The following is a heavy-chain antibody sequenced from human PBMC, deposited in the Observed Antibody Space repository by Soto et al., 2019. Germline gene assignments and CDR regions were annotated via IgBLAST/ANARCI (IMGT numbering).Heavy chain of an antibody. Sequence: SETLSLTCTVSGGSISSYYWSWIRQPPGKGLEWIGYIYHSGSINYNPSLKSRVTISVDTSKNQFSLKLSSVTAADTAVYYCARQATGYYYYMDVWGKGTTVTVSS. CDR2: IYHSGSI. V-gene: IGHV4-59*08. CDR3: ARQATGYYYYMDV. CDR1: GGSISSYY. D-gene: IGHD1-26*01. J-gene: IGHJ6*03.